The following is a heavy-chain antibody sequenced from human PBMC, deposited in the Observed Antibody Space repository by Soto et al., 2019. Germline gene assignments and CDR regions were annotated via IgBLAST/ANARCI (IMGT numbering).Heavy chain of an antibody. J-gene: IGHJ4*02. D-gene: IGHD2-15*01. V-gene: IGHV4-34*01. CDR1: GGSFSGYS. CDR3: ARGVPTPKFDY. Sequence: PSETLSLTCTVSGGSFSGYSWSWIRQPPGMGLEWIGEINRSGSTNCNPSLKTRVTMSVDKSKNQFSLKLTSVTAADTAVYYCARGVPTPKFDYWSQGILVTVSS. CDR2: INRSGST.